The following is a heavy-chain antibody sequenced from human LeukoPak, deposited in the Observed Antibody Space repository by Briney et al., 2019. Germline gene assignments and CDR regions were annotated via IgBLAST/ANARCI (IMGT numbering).Heavy chain of an antibody. D-gene: IGHD6-19*01. CDR2: ISYDGSNK. V-gene: IGHV3-30*04. CDR1: GFSFSSYT. Sequence: GGSLRLSCAASGFSFSSYTMHWVRQAPGKGLGRVAVISYDGSNKYYADSLKGRFTVSRDNSKNTLYLEMNSPRAEDTAVYYCARDSPYSSGWGAFDIWGQGTMVAVSS. J-gene: IGHJ3*02. CDR3: ARDSPYSSGWGAFDI.